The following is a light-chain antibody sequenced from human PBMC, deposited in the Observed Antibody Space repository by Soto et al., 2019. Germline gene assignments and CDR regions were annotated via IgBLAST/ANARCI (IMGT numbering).Light chain of an antibody. J-gene: IGKJ1*01. V-gene: IGKV1-12*01. CDR1: QGISSW. Sequence: DIQMTQSPSSVSASVGDRVTMTCRASQGISSWLVWYQQKPGKAPKLLIYAASSLQSGVPSRFSGSGSGTDFTLTISGLQPEDLATYYCQQYDTYPWTFGQGTKVEIK. CDR2: AAS. CDR3: QQYDTYPWT.